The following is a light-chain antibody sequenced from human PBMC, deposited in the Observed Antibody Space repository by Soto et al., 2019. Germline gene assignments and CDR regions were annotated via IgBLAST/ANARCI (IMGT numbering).Light chain of an antibody. CDR1: SSDVGAYDY. V-gene: IGLV2-14*03. Sequence: ALTQPASVSGSPGQSITISCTGTSSDVGAYDYVSWYQQHPDKAPKLMIYEVSNRPSGVSNRFSGSKSVNTATLTISGLQAEDEADYYCSSYTSSSTRVFGTGTKLTVL. CDR2: EVS. CDR3: SSYTSSSTRV. J-gene: IGLJ1*01.